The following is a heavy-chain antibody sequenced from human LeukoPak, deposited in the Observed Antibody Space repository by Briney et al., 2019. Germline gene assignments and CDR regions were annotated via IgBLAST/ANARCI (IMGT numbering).Heavy chain of an antibody. CDR1: GFTVSSNY. Sequence: GGSLRLSCAASGFTVSSNYMSWVRQAPGKGLEWVSVIYSGGSTYYADSVKGRFTISKDNSKNTLYLQMNSLRAEDTAVYYRARGDYDILTGGEYFQHWGQGTLVTVSS. D-gene: IGHD3-9*01. V-gene: IGHV3-53*01. CDR3: ARGDYDILTGGEYFQH. J-gene: IGHJ1*01. CDR2: IYSGGST.